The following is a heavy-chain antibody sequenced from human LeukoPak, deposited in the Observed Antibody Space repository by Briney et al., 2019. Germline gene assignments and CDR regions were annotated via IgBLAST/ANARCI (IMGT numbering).Heavy chain of an antibody. CDR2: FDPEDGET. D-gene: IGHD3-10*01. CDR1: GYTLTELS. Sequence: ASVKVSCKVSGYTLTELSMHWVRQAPGKGLEWMGGFDPEDGETIYAQKFQGRVTMTEDTSTDTAYMELSRLRSDDTAVYYCARGTWFGEFRGGLYNWFDPWGQGTLVTVSS. CDR3: ARGTWFGEFRGGLYNWFDP. J-gene: IGHJ5*02. V-gene: IGHV1-24*01.